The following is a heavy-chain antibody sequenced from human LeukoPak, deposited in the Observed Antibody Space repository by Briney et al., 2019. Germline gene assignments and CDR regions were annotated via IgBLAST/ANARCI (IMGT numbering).Heavy chain of an antibody. CDR1: GFTFSSYA. Sequence: GGSLRLSCAASGFTFSSYAMGWVRQAPGKGLEWVSALSVSGGSTYYADSVKGRFTISRDNSKNTLYLQMHSLRAEDTAVYYCAKVATWTHFDYWGQGTLVTVSS. D-gene: IGHD3/OR15-3a*01. V-gene: IGHV3-23*01. J-gene: IGHJ4*02. CDR2: LSVSGGST. CDR3: AKVATWTHFDY.